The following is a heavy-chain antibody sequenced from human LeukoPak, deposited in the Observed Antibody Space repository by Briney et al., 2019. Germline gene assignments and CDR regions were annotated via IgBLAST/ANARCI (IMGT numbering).Heavy chain of an antibody. CDR2: ISSSSSYI. J-gene: IGHJ6*02. D-gene: IGHD3-22*01. V-gene: IGHV3-21*06. Sequence: GGSLRLSCAASGFTFSSYSMNWVRQAPGKGLEWVSSISSSSSYIYYADSVKGRFTISRDNAKNTLYLQMNSLRAEDTAVYYCARDMYYYNSSAFYHYYYGMDVWGQGTTVTVSS. CDR1: GFTFSSYS. CDR3: ARDMYYYNSSAFYHYYYGMDV.